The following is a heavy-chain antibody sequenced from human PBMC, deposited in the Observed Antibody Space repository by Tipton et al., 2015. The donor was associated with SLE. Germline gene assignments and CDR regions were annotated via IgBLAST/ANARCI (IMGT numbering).Heavy chain of an antibody. D-gene: IGHD5-18*01. Sequence: TLSLTCTVSGGSISSGDYYWSWIRQPPGKGLEWIGYIYYSGSTYYNPSLKSRVTISVDTSKNQFSLKLSSVTAADTAVYYYARMGISYGKYHFDYWGQGTLVTVSS. CDR1: GGSISSGDYY. CDR3: ARMGISYGKYHFDY. V-gene: IGHV4-30-4*01. J-gene: IGHJ4*02. CDR2: IYYSGST.